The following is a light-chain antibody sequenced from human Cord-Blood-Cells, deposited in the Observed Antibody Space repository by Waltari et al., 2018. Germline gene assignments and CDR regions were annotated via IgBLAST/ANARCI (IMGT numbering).Light chain of an antibody. J-gene: IGLJ3*02. Sequence: QSALTQPASVSGSPGQSITISCTGTSSDVGGYNHVTWYQQPPGQAPKLIIYDVSNRPAVCSRRFSGSTAGNTAATTISGLQAEDDADYYCSSYTRSSTWVFGGGTKLTVL. V-gene: IGLV2-14*01. CDR3: SSYTRSSTWV. CDR1: SSDVGGYNH. CDR2: DVS.